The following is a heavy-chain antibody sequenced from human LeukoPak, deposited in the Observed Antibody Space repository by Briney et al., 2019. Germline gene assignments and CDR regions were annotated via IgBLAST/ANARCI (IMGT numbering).Heavy chain of an antibody. J-gene: IGHJ4*02. D-gene: IGHD6-13*01. V-gene: IGHV3-30*04. CDR1: GFTFSSYA. CDR2: ISYDGSNK. CDR3: ARENTGIAAAGLR. Sequence: GGSLRLSCAASGFTFSSYAMHWVRQAPGKGLEWVAVISYDGSNKYYADSVKGRFTISRDNSKNTLYLQMNSLRAEDTAVYYCARENTGIAAAGLRWGQGTLVTVSS.